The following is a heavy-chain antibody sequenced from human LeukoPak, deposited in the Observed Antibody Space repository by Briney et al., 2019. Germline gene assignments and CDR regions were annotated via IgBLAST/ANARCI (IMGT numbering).Heavy chain of an antibody. CDR2: IYYSGNT. CDR3: ARRRSSIVVVPAATHYFDY. CDR1: GDSISTSNSY. D-gene: IGHD2-2*01. V-gene: IGHV4-39*01. Sequence: SETLSLTCSVSGDSISTSNSYWGWIRQPPGKGLEWIGSIYYSGNTYYNASLKSRVTISVDTSKNQFSLKLSSVTAADTAVYYCARRRSSIVVVPAATHYFDYWGQGTLVTVSS. J-gene: IGHJ4*02.